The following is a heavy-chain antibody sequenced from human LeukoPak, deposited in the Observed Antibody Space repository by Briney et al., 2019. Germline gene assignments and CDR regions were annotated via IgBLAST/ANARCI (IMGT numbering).Heavy chain of an antibody. CDR1: GYSFTSYW. Sequence: GESLKISCKGSGYSFTSYWIAWVRQMPGKGLEWMGIIYPRDSETRYSPSFQGQVTILADKSISTAYLQWSSLKASDTAMYYCARLNDFWSGYLKYYFDYWGLGTLVTVSS. CDR2: IYPRDSET. D-gene: IGHD3-3*01. J-gene: IGHJ4*02. V-gene: IGHV5-51*01. CDR3: ARLNDFWSGYLKYYFDY.